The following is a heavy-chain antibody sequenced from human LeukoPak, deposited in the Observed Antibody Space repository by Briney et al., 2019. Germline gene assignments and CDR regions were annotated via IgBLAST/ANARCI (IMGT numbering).Heavy chain of an antibody. D-gene: IGHD6-19*01. Sequence: ASVTVSCKASGYTFTSYGISWVRQAPGQGLEWMGWISAYNGNTNYAQKLQGRVTMTTDTSTSTAYMELRSLRSDDTAVYYCARDPGIAVAGTKDYWGQGALVTVSS. CDR2: ISAYNGNT. CDR1: GYTFTSYG. CDR3: ARDPGIAVAGTKDY. J-gene: IGHJ4*02. V-gene: IGHV1-18*01.